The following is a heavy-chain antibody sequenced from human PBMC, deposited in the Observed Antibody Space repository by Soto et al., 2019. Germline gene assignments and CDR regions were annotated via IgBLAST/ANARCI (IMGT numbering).Heavy chain of an antibody. CDR1: GYTFATYD. D-gene: IGHD6-25*01. Sequence: QVQLVQSGAEVKKPGASVKVSCKASGYTFATYDFAWVRQATGQGLEWMGWMNPNTGNTGYAQAFRGRVTMTRNTSITTAYMELSSLRSEDTAVYFCARRKERSGPYYLDYWGQGNLVTVSS. CDR3: ARRKERSGPYYLDY. J-gene: IGHJ4*02. CDR2: MNPNTGNT. V-gene: IGHV1-8*01.